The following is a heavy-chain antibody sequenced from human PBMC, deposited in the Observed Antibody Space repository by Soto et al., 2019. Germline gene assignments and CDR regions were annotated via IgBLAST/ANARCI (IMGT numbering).Heavy chain of an antibody. CDR3: ARDGGGSYYQHDY. CDR2: ISSSSTI. D-gene: IGHD1-26*01. CDR1: GFTFSSYS. V-gene: IGHV3-48*02. J-gene: IGHJ4*02. Sequence: GGSLRLSCAASGFTFSSYSMNWVRQAPGKGLEWVSYISSSSTIYYADSVKGRFTISRDNAKNSLYLQMNSLRDEDTAVYYCARDGGGSYYQHDYWGQGTLVTVSS.